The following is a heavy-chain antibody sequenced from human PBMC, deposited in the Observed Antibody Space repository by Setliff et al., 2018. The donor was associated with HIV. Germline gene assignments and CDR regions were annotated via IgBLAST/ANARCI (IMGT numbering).Heavy chain of an antibody. CDR3: ARRPHRRSSYSLYYFDS. V-gene: IGHV4-39*01. CDR1: GGSISSSSYY. CDR2: IYYSGSG. Sequence: PSETLSLTCTVSGGSISSSSYYWGWIRQPPGKGLEWIGSIYYSGSGYYNPSLKRRVTISVDTSKNQFSLKLSSVIAADTAVYYCARRPHRRSSYSLYYFDSWGQGTLVTVSS. D-gene: IGHD3-22*01. J-gene: IGHJ4*02.